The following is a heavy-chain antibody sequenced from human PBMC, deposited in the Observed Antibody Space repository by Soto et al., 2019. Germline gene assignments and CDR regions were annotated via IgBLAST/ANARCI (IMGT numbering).Heavy chain of an antibody. J-gene: IGHJ4*02. CDR2: ISYDGSNK. CDR1: GFTFSSYA. D-gene: IGHD3-3*01. Sequence: QVQLVESGGGVVQPGRSLRLSCAASGFTFSSYAMHWVRQAPGKGLEWVAVISYDGSNKYYADSVKGRFTISRDNSKNTLSLQMNSLRAEDTAVYYCARHKRDLRFLEWSYYFDYWGQGTLVTVSS. V-gene: IGHV3-30-3*01. CDR3: ARHKRDLRFLEWSYYFDY.